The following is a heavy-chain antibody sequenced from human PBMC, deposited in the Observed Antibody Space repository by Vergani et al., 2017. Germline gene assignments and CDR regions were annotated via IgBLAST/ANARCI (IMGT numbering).Heavy chain of an antibody. V-gene: IGHV3-21*04. CDR1: GFTFSSYS. CDR2: ISSSSSYI. CDR3: AKDGSGWYY. J-gene: IGHJ4*02. Sequence: EVQLVESGGGLVKPGGSLRLSCAASGFTFSSYSMNWVRQAPGKGLEWVSSISSSSSYIYYADSVKGRFTISRDNSKNTLYLQMNSLRAEDTAVYYCAKDGSGWYYWGQGTLVTVSS. D-gene: IGHD6-19*01.